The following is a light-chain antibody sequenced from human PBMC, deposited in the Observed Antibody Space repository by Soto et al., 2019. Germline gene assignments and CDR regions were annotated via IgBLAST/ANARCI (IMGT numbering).Light chain of an antibody. CDR3: QQYRT. J-gene: IGKJ1*01. CDR2: GAS. V-gene: IGKV3-15*01. Sequence: EIVMTQSPATLSVSPGGRATLSCRASQSVSSNLAWYQQKPGQAPRLLIYGASTRATGIPARFSGSGSGTDFTLTISSLQSEDFAVYYCQQYRTFGQGTKVEIK. CDR1: QSVSSN.